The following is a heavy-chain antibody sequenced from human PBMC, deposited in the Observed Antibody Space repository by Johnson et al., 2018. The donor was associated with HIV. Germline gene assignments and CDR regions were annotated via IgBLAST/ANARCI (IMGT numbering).Heavy chain of an antibody. CDR1: GFTFSDYY. J-gene: IGHJ3*02. V-gene: IGHV3-11*04. CDR3: ASPWGRYSISSLDSFDI. CDR2: ISSSGNTI. D-gene: IGHD6-6*01. Sequence: QVQLVESGGGVVQPGRSLRLSCVASGFTFSDYYMSWIRQAPGKGLEWVSYISSSGNTIYYADSVKGRVTISRDNSKNTLYLQMNSLRAEDTAVYYCASPWGRYSISSLDSFDIWGQGTMVTVSS.